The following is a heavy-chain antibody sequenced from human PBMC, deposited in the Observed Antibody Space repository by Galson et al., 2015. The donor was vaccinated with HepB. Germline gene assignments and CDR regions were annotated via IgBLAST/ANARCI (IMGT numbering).Heavy chain of an antibody. D-gene: IGHD2-15*01. J-gene: IGHJ4*02. CDR1: GFTFSSYW. V-gene: IGHV3-7*03. CDR3: ARDTPDIVVVGVGHDY. CDR2: IKQDGSEK. Sequence: SLRLSCAASGFTFSSYWMSWVRQAPGKGLEWVANIKQDGSEKYYVDSVKGRFTISRDNAKNSLYLQMNSLRAEDTAVYYCARDTPDIVVVGVGHDYWGQGTLVTVSS.